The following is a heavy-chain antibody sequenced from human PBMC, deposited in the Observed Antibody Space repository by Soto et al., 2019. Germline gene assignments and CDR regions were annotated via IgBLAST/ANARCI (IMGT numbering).Heavy chain of an antibody. V-gene: IGHV4-30-4*01. J-gene: IGHJ5*02. D-gene: IGHD5-18*01. CDR1: GGSISRGDYY. Sequence: QVQLQESGPGLVKPSQTLSLTGTVSGGSISRGDYYWSWIRHPPGKGLEWIGYIYYSGSPYYTPSLKSRVTISVDTSKNQFSLKLSSVTAADTAVYYCARQDTAMVTWFDPWGQGTLVTVSS. CDR3: ARQDTAMVTWFDP. CDR2: IYYSGSP.